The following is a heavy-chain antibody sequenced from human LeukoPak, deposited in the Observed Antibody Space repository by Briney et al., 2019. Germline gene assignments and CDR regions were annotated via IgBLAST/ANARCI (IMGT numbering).Heavy chain of an antibody. V-gene: IGHV1-2*02. CDR3: ARDRSTRQWLVRPWFDP. Sequence: ASVKVSCKASGYTFTSYGISWVRQAPGQGLEWMGWINPNNGGTNYAQKFQGRVTITRDTSISTAYMELSRLRSDDTAVYYCARDRSTRQWLVRPWFDPWGQGTLVTVSS. CDR2: INPNNGGT. CDR1: GYTFTSYG. J-gene: IGHJ5*02. D-gene: IGHD6-19*01.